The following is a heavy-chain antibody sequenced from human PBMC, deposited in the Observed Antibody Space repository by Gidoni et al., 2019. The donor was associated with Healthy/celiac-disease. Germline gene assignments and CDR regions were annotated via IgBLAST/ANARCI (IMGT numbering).Heavy chain of an antibody. J-gene: IGHJ4*02. Sequence: QVQLVQSGAEVKKPGSSVKVFCKASGGTFSSYVISWVRQAPGQGLEWMGGIIPIFDTGNYAQKFQGRVTITADESTGTAYMGLSSLRSEDTAVYYCARSGVGDYYDSSGYDRYFDYWGQGTLVTVSS. CDR1: GGTFSSYV. CDR2: IIPIFDTG. CDR3: ARSGVGDYYDSSGYDRYFDY. V-gene: IGHV1-69*01. D-gene: IGHD3-22*01.